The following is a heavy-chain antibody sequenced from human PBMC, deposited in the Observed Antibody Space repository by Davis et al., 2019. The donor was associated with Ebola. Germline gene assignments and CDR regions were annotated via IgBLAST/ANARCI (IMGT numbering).Heavy chain of an antibody. CDR3: ARDLVGATHQEYFQH. CDR2: ISSSGSTI. V-gene: IGHV3-48*03. D-gene: IGHD1-26*01. J-gene: IGHJ1*01. Sequence: GGSLRLSCAASGFTLSSFEMNWVRQAPGKGLEWVSYISSSGSTIYYADSVKGRFTISRDNAKNSLYLQMNSLRAEDTAVYYCARDLVGATHQEYFQHWGQGTLVTVSS. CDR1: GFTLSSFE.